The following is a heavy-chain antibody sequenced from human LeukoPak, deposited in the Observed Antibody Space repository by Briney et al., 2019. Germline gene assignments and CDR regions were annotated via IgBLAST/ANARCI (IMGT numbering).Heavy chain of an antibody. V-gene: IGHV3-7*03. Sequence: GGSLRLSCAASGFTFSSYAMSWVRQAPGKGLEWVANIKEDGSEKYYVDPVKGRFTISRDNAKNSLYLQMNSLRAEDTAVYYCARITSGSYYGDAFHIWGQGTMVAVSS. CDR1: GFTFSSYA. D-gene: IGHD1-26*01. CDR2: IKEDGSEK. CDR3: ARITSGSYYGDAFHI. J-gene: IGHJ3*02.